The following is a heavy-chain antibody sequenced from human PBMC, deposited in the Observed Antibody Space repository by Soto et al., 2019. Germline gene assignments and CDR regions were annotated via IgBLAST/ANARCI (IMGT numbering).Heavy chain of an antibody. CDR3: ARYRREAVAGYTLDN. V-gene: IGHV4-59*01. CDR2: VYNSGST. CDR1: GGSISSNY. Sequence: SETLSLTCTVSGGSISSNYWTWIRQPPGKGLEWIGYVYNSGSTNYNPSLKSRVTISEDTSKSQFSLKVNSMTAADTAVYCCARYRREAVAGYTLDNWGQGILVTVSS. J-gene: IGHJ4*02. D-gene: IGHD6-13*01.